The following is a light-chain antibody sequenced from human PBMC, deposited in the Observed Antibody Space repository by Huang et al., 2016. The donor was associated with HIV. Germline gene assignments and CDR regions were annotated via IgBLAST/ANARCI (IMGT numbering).Light chain of an antibody. CDR1: QSVSSSY. V-gene: IGKV3-20*01. J-gene: IGKJ2*01. CDR2: GAS. CDR3: QQYGSSMYT. Sequence: EIVLTQSPGTLSLSPGVRATLSCSASQSVSSSYLVWYQQKPGQAPRLLIYGASSRATGSPDRFSGSGSGTDFTLTISRLEPEDFAVYYCQQYGSSMYTFGQGTKLEIK.